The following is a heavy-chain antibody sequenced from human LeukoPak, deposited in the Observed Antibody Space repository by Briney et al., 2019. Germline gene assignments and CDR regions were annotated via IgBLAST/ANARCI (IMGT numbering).Heavy chain of an antibody. Sequence: GGSLRLSCAASGFTFSSYAMNWVRQAPGKGLEWISYISSIPNTIYYADSVKGRFTTSRDNAKNSLYLQMNSLRDEDTAVYYCAGGPTTSSWSRFDPWRQGTLVTVSS. CDR3: AGGPTTSSWSRFDP. J-gene: IGHJ5*02. CDR2: ISSIPNTI. V-gene: IGHV3-48*02. D-gene: IGHD6-13*01. CDR1: GFTFSSYA.